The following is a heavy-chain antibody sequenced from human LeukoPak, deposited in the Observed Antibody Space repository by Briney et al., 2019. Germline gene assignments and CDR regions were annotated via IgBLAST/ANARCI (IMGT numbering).Heavy chain of an antibody. CDR3: ASDTSGYSWNY. V-gene: IGHV3-7*04. Sequence: GGSLRLSCAASVFSFSSSWMSWVRQAPGKGLEWVANIKQDGSEKDYVDSVKGRFTTSRDNAQNSLYLQMNSLRADDTAVYYCASDTSGYSWNYWGQGTLVTVSS. D-gene: IGHD3-22*01. CDR2: IKQDGSEK. CDR1: VFSFSSSW. J-gene: IGHJ4*02.